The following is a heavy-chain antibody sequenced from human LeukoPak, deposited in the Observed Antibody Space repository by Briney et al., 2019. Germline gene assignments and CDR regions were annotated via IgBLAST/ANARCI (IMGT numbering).Heavy chain of an antibody. CDR3: ARHGDSYSYGSSVDY. J-gene: IGHJ4*02. V-gene: IGHV4-39*01. D-gene: IGHD5-18*01. CDR1: GGSISSSSYY. Sequence: SETLSLTCTVSGGSISSSSYYWGWIRQPPGKGLEWIGSIYYSGSTYYNPSLKSRVTISVDTSKNQFSLKLSSVTAADTAVYYCARHGDSYSYGSSVDYWGQGTLVTVSS. CDR2: IYYSGST.